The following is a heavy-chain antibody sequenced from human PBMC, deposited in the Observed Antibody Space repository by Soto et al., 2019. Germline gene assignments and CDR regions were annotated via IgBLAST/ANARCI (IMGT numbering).Heavy chain of an antibody. J-gene: IGHJ3*01. CDR1: AYTFTDYF. CDR3: ARLRVPHDSLPYPYDAFDV. V-gene: IGHV1-2*02. Sequence: QVHLVQSGPEVRKPGASVKVSCKASAYTFTDYFIHWVRQAPGQGLEWMAWINPDSGGSNYAQKFQGRVTMTRDTSISTAYMGLSGLRSDDTAIYYCARLRVPHDSLPYPYDAFDVWGQGTLVTVSS. CDR2: INPDSGGS. D-gene: IGHD3-22*01.